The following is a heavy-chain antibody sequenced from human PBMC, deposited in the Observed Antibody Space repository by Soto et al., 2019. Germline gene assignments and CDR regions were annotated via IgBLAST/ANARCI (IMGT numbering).Heavy chain of an antibody. V-gene: IGHV1-69*12. CDR3: ARGDATKIVVTTYYAMDV. CDR1: GGSLSNYG. J-gene: IGHJ6*02. D-gene: IGHD4-17*01. Sequence: QVQLVQSGAEVKKPGSSVKVSCKASGGSLSNYGISWVRQAPGQGLEWMGGIIPVFGTANYAQKFQGRVTITADESTNIVYMDVTSLRSEDTAVYYRARGDATKIVVTTYYAMDVWGQGTTVTVSS. CDR2: IIPVFGTA.